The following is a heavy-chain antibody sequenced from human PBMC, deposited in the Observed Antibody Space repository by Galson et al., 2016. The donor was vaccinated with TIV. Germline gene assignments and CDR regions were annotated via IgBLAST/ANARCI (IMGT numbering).Heavy chain of an antibody. CDR2: INSDGNRR. CDR3: SRGVGRAIAAAGFRWLDP. J-gene: IGHJ5*02. V-gene: IGHV3-74*01. CDR1: GFTFSSHW. D-gene: IGHD6-13*01. Sequence: SLRLSCAASGFTFSSHWMHWVRQSPGKGLVWVSRINSDGNRRTYADSVKGRFTISRDNAKNILYLQLNSPRVEDTAVYYCSRGVGRAIAAAGFRWLDPWGQGTQVIVSS.